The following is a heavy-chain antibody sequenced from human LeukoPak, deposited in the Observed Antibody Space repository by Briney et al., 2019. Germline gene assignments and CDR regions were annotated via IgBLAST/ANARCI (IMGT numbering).Heavy chain of an antibody. J-gene: IGHJ3*02. D-gene: IGHD3-3*01. Sequence: PGGSLRLSCAASGFTFSDYYMSWIRQAPGKGLEWVSYISSGGSPIYYADSVKGRFTISRDNSKNTLYLQMNSLRAEDTAVYYCARSLIRSYDFWSGYGGDAFDIWGQGTMVTVSS. V-gene: IGHV3-11*04. CDR3: ARSLIRSYDFWSGYGGDAFDI. CDR1: GFTFSDYY. CDR2: ISSGGSPI.